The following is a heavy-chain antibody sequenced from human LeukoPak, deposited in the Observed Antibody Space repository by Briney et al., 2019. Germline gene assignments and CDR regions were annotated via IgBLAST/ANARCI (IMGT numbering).Heavy chain of an antibody. CDR2: ISNTGGST. Sequence: GGSLRLSCAASGFSFNTYAMSWVRQAPGKGLEWVSAISNTGGSTYYADSVKGRFTISRDKSKDTLSLQMNSLRAEDTAVYYCAQQVGYCSSGSCYFTYWGQGTLVTVSS. V-gene: IGHV3-23*01. CDR3: AQQVGYCSSGSCYFTY. CDR1: GFSFNTYA. J-gene: IGHJ1*01. D-gene: IGHD2-15*01.